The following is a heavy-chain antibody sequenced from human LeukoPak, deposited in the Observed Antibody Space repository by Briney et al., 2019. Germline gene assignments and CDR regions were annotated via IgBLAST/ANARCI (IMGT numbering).Heavy chain of an antibody. D-gene: IGHD6-19*01. Sequence: GGSLRLSCAASGFTSDDYAMHWVRQAPGKGLEWVSGISWNSGSIGYADSVKGRFTISRDNAKNSLYLQMNSLRAEDTALYYCAKDIGYSSGWTFDYWGQGTLVTVSS. CDR2: ISWNSGSI. CDR3: AKDIGYSSGWTFDY. V-gene: IGHV3-9*02. J-gene: IGHJ4*02. CDR1: GFTSDDYA.